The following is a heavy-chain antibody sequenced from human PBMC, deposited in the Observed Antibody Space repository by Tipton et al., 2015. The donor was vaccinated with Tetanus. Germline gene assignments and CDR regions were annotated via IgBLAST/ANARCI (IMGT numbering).Heavy chain of an antibody. V-gene: IGHV4-39*01. CDR2: IYYSGST. Sequence: QLVQSGAEVKPSETLSLTCSVSGGSISGSSYYWSWIRQPPGKALEWIGSIYYSGSTFYHPSLQSRVTISVDTSKNQFSLRLSSVTAADTAVYFCARHPPPYYYGSGSYLDYWGQGTPVTVSS. CDR1: GGSISGSSYY. J-gene: IGHJ4*02. CDR3: ARHPPPYYYGSGSYLDY. D-gene: IGHD3-10*01.